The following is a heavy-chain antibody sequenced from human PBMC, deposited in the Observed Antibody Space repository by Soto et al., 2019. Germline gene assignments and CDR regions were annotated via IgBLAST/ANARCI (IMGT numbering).Heavy chain of an antibody. J-gene: IGHJ6*02. CDR1: GGSVSSGSYY. CDR3: ARDGSTGLSTLVRGVIAHYYYYYGIDL. D-gene: IGHD3-10*01. V-gene: IGHV4-61*01. Sequence: SETLSLTCTVSGGSVSSGSYYWSWIRQPPGKGLEWIGDIYYSGSTNYNPSLKSRVTISVDTSKNQFSLKLSSVTAADTAVYYCARDGSTGLSTLVRGVIAHYYYYYGIDLWGQGTTVTVSS. CDR2: IYYSGST.